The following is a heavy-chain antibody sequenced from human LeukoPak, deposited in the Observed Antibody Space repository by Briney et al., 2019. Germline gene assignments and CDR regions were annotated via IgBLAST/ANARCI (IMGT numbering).Heavy chain of an antibody. CDR3: AKDRGSGGYYDSSGYYYLDY. CDR1: GFTFDDYA. V-gene: IGHV3-23*01. Sequence: LAGRSLRLSCAASGFTFDDYAMHWVRQAPGKGLEWVSAISGSGGSTYYADSVKGRFTISRDNSKNTLYLQMNSLRAEDTAVYYCAKDRGSGGYYDSSGYYYLDYWGQGTLVTVSS. D-gene: IGHD3-22*01. J-gene: IGHJ4*02. CDR2: ISGSGGST.